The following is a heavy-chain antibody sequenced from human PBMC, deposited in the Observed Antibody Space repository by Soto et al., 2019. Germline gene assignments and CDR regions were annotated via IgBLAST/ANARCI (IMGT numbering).Heavy chain of an antibody. D-gene: IGHD1-1*01. CDR3: VHRAGIDGNWNGGYFDY. CDR1: GFSLSARPVA. V-gene: IGHV2-5*02. J-gene: IGHJ4*02. Sequence: QITLRESGPTRVKPTQTLTLTCTFSGFSLSARPVAVGWIRQPPGKALERLALIYWDDDKRYSPSLMSRLTITKDTSTKQVVLTMTNMDPLDTAIYYCVHRAGIDGNWNGGYFDYWGQGALVTVSS. CDR2: IYWDDDK.